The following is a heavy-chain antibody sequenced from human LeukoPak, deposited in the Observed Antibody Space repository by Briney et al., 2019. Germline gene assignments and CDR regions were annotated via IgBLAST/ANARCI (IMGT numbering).Heavy chain of an antibody. Sequence: GGSLRLSCAASGFTFSSYGMHWARRAPGKGLEWVAVISFDGSNKYYADSVKGRFTISRDNSKNTLYLQVNGLRAEDTAVYYCAKPVEGVYSDYGRNYFDYWGQGTLVTVSS. CDR2: ISFDGSNK. CDR3: AKPVEGVYSDYGRNYFDY. V-gene: IGHV3-30*18. CDR1: GFTFSSYG. J-gene: IGHJ4*02. D-gene: IGHD5-12*01.